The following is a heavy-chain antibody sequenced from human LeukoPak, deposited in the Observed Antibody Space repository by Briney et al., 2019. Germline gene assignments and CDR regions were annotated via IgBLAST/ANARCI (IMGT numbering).Heavy chain of an antibody. D-gene: IGHD4-17*01. CDR3: ARDYGDYADAFDI. CDR1: GGTFSSYA. V-gene: IGHV1-69*13. J-gene: IGHJ3*02. CDR2: IIPIFGTA. Sequence: GASVKVSCKASGGTFSSYAISWVRQAPGQGLEWMGGIIPIFGTANYAQKFQGRVTITADESTSTAYMELSSLRSEDTAVYYCARDYGDYADAFDIWGQGTMVTVSS.